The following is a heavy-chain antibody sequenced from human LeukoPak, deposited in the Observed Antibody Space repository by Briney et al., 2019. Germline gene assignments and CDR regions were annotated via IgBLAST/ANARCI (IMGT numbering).Heavy chain of an antibody. CDR2: ISAYNGNT. CDR3: ARARLMITFGVVNYFDY. Sequence: ASVKVSCKASGYTFTSYGISWVRQAPGQGLEWMGWISAYNGNTNYAQKLQGRVTMTTDTSKSTAYMEQRSLRSDDTAVYYCARARLMITFGVVNYFDYWGQGTLVTVSS. V-gene: IGHV1-18*01. J-gene: IGHJ4*02. CDR1: GYTFTSYG. D-gene: IGHD3-16*01.